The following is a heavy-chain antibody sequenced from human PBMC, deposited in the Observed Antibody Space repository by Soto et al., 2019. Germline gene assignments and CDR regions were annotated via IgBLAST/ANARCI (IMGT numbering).Heavy chain of an antibody. CDR2: VNSDGSST. J-gene: IGHJ6*02. CDR3: ARAGGSCTGGICTHRYCYSMDV. Sequence: EVQLVESGGGLVQPGGSLRVSCAASGFTFSRFWMHWVRQAPGMGLVWVSRVNSDGSSTNYADSVKGRFTISRDNAKKPLYVQMTRLRAKDKAVYYCARAGGSCTGGICTHRYCYSMDVWAQETTVTFSS. V-gene: IGHV3-74*01. CDR1: GFTFSRFW. D-gene: IGHD2-15*01.